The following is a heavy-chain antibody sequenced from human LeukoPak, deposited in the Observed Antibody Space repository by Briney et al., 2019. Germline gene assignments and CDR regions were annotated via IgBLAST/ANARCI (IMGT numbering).Heavy chain of an antibody. Sequence: GGSLRLSCAASGFTFSSYWMSWVRQAPGKGLGWVANIKQDGSEKYYVDSVKGRFTISRDNAKNSLYLQMNSLRAEDTAVYYCARGDFPGAPDIVVVPAAISGHFDYWGQGTLVTVSS. CDR3: ARGDFPGAPDIVVVPAAISGHFDY. CDR1: GFTFSSYW. V-gene: IGHV3-7*01. CDR2: IKQDGSEK. J-gene: IGHJ4*02. D-gene: IGHD2-2*02.